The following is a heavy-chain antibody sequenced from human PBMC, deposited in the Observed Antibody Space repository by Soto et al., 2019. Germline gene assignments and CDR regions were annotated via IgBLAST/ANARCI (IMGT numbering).Heavy chain of an antibody. V-gene: IGHV4-28*01. CDR3: ALRSMAVVPEY. J-gene: IGHJ4*02. Sequence: SETLSLTCAVSGYSISSSNWWGWIRQPPGKGLEWIGYIYYSGTTYYNPSLKSRVTMSLDTSTNQCSLTLSSMTAADTAVYYCALRSMAVVPEYWGQGTLVTVSS. D-gene: IGHD3-22*01. CDR2: IYYSGTT. CDR1: GYSISSSNW.